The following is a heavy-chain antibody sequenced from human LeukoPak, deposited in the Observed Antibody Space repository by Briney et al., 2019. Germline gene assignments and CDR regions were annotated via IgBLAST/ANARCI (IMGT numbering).Heavy chain of an antibody. V-gene: IGHV4-59*01. Sequence: SETLSLTCTVSGGSISTYYWNWIRQPPGKGLEWIGYIYYSGSTNYNPSLKSRVTISVDTSKNQSSLKLNSVTAADTAVYYCARSGGYSSSWSLRGQGTLVTVSS. J-gene: IGHJ4*02. D-gene: IGHD6-13*01. CDR1: GGSISTYY. CDR2: IYYSGST. CDR3: ARSGGYSSSWSL.